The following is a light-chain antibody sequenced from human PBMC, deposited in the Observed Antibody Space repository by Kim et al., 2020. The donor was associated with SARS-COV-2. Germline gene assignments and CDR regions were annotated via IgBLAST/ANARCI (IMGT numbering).Light chain of an antibody. CDR2: HTH. Sequence: QSVLTQPPSVSGTPGQTIIISCTGSSSTIGDNTVNWYQQLPGAAPKLLISHTHQRPSGVPNRFSGSKSGTSASLAISGLQSDDEADYYCATWTDTLYSPCVFGGGTQLTVL. J-gene: IGLJ3*02. CDR1: SSTIGDNT. V-gene: IGLV1-44*01. CDR3: ATWTDTLYSPCV.